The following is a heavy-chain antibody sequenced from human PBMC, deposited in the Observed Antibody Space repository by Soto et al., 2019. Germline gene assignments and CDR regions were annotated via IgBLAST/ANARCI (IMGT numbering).Heavy chain of an antibody. J-gene: IGHJ6*02. CDR2: ISVSGGIT. Sequence: EVQLLESGGALVQPGGSLRLSCAASGFTFSNYAMSWVRQAPGKGLEWVSAISVSGGITYYADSVKGRFSISRDNSKDTMYLEMNSPRAEDTAVYSCARDAGGYTPEPNYYYYYAMDVWGQGTTVTVSS. D-gene: IGHD5-12*01. V-gene: IGHV3-23*01. CDR3: ARDAGGYTPEPNYYYYYAMDV. CDR1: GFTFSNYA.